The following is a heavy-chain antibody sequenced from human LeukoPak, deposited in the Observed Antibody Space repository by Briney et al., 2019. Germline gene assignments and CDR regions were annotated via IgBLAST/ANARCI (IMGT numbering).Heavy chain of an antibody. CDR1: GFTFSSHA. D-gene: IGHD5-18*01. Sequence: AVGSLRLSCAASGFTFSSHAMSWVRQAPGKGLEWGSGISGGGGVTYYADSVKGRFTISTDNSKNTLYLQMNSLRAEDTAVYFCAIGGYSYALGYFDYWGQGTLVTVSS. CDR2: ISGGGGVT. CDR3: AIGGYSYALGYFDY. J-gene: IGHJ4*02. V-gene: IGHV3-23*01.